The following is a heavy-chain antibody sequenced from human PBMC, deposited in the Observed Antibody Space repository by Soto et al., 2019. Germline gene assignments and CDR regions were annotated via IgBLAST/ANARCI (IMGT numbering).Heavy chain of an antibody. D-gene: IGHD3-9*01. J-gene: IGHJ5*02. V-gene: IGHV3-11*03. Sequence: LEWLSYTSSSSIYTNYADSVKGRFTISRDNAKNSLYLQMNSLRAEDTAVYYFARSAKYYDILSPWFDPWGQGTLDTVSS. CDR2: TSSSSIYT. CDR3: ARSAKYYDILSPWFDP.